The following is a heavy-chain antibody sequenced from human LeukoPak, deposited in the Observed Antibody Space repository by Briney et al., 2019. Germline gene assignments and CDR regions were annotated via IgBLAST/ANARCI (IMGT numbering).Heavy chain of an antibody. CDR1: GGSLSGYY. CDR3: ARVTAYSSENYFDY. Sequence: SETLSLTCAVFGGSLSGYYWSWVRQPPGKGLEWIGNFYHSGSTYYNPSLKSRVTISVDTSKNQFSLKLSSVTAADTAVYYCARVTAYSSENYFDYWGQGTLVTVSS. D-gene: IGHD6-25*01. J-gene: IGHJ4*02. V-gene: IGHV4-34*01. CDR2: FYHSGST.